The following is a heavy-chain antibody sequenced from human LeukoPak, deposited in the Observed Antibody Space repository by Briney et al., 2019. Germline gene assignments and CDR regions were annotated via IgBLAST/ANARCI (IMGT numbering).Heavy chain of an antibody. Sequence: SESLSLTCAVSGYSISSGYYWGWIRQPPGKGLEWIGSIYHSGSTYYNPSLKSRVTISVDTSKNQFSLKLSSVTAADTAVYYCARELHCSSTSCPKRNWFDPWGQGTPVTASS. CDR1: GYSISSGYY. D-gene: IGHD2-2*01. J-gene: IGHJ5*02. V-gene: IGHV4-38-2*02. CDR3: ARELHCSSTSCPKRNWFDP. CDR2: IYHSGST.